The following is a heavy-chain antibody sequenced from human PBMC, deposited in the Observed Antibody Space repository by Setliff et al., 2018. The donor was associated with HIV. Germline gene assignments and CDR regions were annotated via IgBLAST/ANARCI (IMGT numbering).Heavy chain of an antibody. V-gene: IGHV3-7*01. D-gene: IGHD3-16*01. CDR1: GFTFSSFW. CDR3: VRGKRYAYTSGGLDV. CDR2: INQVESEK. J-gene: IGHJ6*02. Sequence: GGSLRLSCAASGFTFSSFWMSWVRQAPGKGLEWVANINQVESEKYYVDSVKGRFTISRDNAKNSLYLQMNSLGAEDTAIYFCVRGKRYAYTSGGLDVWGQGTTVTVSS.